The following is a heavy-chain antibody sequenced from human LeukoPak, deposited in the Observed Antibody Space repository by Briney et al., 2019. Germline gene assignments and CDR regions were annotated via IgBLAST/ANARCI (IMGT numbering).Heavy chain of an antibody. D-gene: IGHD6-19*01. CDR2: IYHSGST. CDR3: GRLMAGLD. Sequence: MPSGTLSLTCAVSGGSISSNNWWSWVRQPPGKGLEWIADIYHSGSTNYSPSLKSRVTISVDKSKNQFFLKLSSVTAADTAVYYCGRLMAGLDWGQGTLVTVSS. V-gene: IGHV4-4*02. CDR1: GGSISSNNW. J-gene: IGHJ4*02.